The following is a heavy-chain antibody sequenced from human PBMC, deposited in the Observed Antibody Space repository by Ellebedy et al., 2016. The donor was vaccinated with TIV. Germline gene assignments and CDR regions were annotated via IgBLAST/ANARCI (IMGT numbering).Heavy chain of an antibody. D-gene: IGHD4-17*01. J-gene: IGHJ4*02. CDR3: AREGGRGYGEIDD. CDR1: GYTFTSYT. Sequence: AASVKVSCKSSGYTFTSYTIHWVRQASGQGLEWMGWMYPNSGDTGYSLKFQGRVTMTTNRSVSTAYMELLSLASDDTAMYYCAREGGRGYGEIDDWGQGTLVTVSS. V-gene: IGHV1-8*01. CDR2: MYPNSGDT.